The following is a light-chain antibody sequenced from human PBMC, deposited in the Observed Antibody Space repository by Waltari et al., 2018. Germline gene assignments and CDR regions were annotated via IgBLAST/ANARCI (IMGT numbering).Light chain of an antibody. V-gene: IGKV1-39*01. CDR1: QSISGY. J-gene: IGKJ2*01. CDR2: AAS. Sequence: DIQMTQSPSSLSASVGDRVTITCRASQSISGYLNWYQQKPGKAPKLRIYAASSLKSGVPSRFSGSGSGTDFTLTISSLQPEDFATYYCQQSYNTPQTFGQGTKVEIK. CDR3: QQSYNTPQT.